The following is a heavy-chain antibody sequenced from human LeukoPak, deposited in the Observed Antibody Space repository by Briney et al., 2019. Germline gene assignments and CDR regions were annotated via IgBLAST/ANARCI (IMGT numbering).Heavy chain of an antibody. CDR1: GGSITSSSYY. V-gene: IGHV4-39*07. Sequence: SETLSLTCSVSGGSITSSSYYWGWIRQPPEKGLEWIGSIYYTGGTNYSPSLKSRVTMSVDTSKNQFSLKLSSVTAADTAVYYCARLPSKIVPAATGVSYWGQGTLVTVSS. J-gene: IGHJ4*02. CDR3: ARLPSKIVPAATGVSY. CDR2: IYYTGGT. D-gene: IGHD2-2*01.